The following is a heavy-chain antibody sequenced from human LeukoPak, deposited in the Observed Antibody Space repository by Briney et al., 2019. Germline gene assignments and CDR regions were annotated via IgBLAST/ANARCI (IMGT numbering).Heavy chain of an antibody. J-gene: IGHJ6*03. CDR1: GFTFSSYA. Sequence: PGGSLRLSCAASGFTFSSYAMSWVRQAPGKGLEWVSAISGSGGSTYYADSVKGRFTISRDNAKNSLYLQMNSLRAEDTAVYYCARLFGDYYYYMDVWGKGTTVTISS. CDR3: ARLFGDYYYYMDV. CDR2: ISGSGGST. V-gene: IGHV3-23*01. D-gene: IGHD3-10*01.